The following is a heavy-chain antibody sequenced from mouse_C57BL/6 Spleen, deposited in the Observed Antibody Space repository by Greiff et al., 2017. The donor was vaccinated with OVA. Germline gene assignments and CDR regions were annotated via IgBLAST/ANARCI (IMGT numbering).Heavy chain of an antibody. J-gene: IGHJ1*03. D-gene: IGHD1-1*01. CDR1: GFTFSSYG. V-gene: IGHV5-6*01. Sequence: EVQLQESGGDLVKPGGSLKLSCAASGFTFSSYGMSWVRQTPDKRLEWVATISSGGSYTYYPDSVKGRFTISRDNAKNTLYLQMSSLKSEDTAMYYCARDSYYYGSSYGYWYFDVWGTGTTVTVSS. CDR3: ARDSYYYGSSYGYWYFDV. CDR2: ISSGGSYT.